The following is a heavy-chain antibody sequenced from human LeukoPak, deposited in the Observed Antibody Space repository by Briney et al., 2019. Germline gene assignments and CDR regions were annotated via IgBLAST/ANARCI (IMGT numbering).Heavy chain of an antibody. D-gene: IGHD3-22*01. Sequence: GGSLRLSCAASGFTFSSYAMHWVRQAPGKGLEWVAVISYDGSNKYYADSVKGRFTISRDDSKNTLYLQMNSLRAEDTAVYYCAKSYYYDKLAYYWGQGTLVTVSS. J-gene: IGHJ4*02. V-gene: IGHV3-30*18. CDR1: GFTFSSYA. CDR3: AKSYYYDKLAYY. CDR2: ISYDGSNK.